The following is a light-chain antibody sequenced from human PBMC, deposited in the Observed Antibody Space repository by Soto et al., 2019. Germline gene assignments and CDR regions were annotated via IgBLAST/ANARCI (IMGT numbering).Light chain of an antibody. CDR1: SGSVSISYY. CDR3: VLYMGSGIWV. Sequence: QTVVTQEPSFSVSPGGTVTLTCGLSSGSVSISYYPSWYQQTPGQAPRTLIYSTNTRSSGVPDRFSGSIRGNKAALTITGAQADDEADYYCVLYMGSGIWVFGGGTKLTVL. J-gene: IGLJ3*02. V-gene: IGLV8-61*01. CDR2: STN.